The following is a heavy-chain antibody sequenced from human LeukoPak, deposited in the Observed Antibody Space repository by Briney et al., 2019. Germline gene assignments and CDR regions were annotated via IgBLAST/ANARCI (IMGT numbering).Heavy chain of an antibody. J-gene: IGHJ4*02. V-gene: IGHV3-21*06. Sequence: GGSLRLSCAASGFTFSNSAMNWVRQAPGKGLEWVSSINDVSSHIYYADSVKGRFTISRNNANNPVSLQMNNLRAEDTAVYYCARDSTYYLRYGYFDSWGQGILVTVSS. D-gene: IGHD3-22*01. CDR2: INDVSSHI. CDR1: GFTFSNSA. CDR3: ARDSTYYLRYGYFDS.